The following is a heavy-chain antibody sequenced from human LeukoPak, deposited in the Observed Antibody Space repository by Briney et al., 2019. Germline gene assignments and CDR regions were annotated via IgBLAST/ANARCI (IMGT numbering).Heavy chain of an antibody. Sequence: GGSLRLSCAASGFTFITYSMNWVRQAPGKGLEWVSYISSTSNTIYYADSVKGRFTVSRDNAKNSLYLQMNSLRAEDTAMYYCTPGYCSSTSCPHYFDYWGQGTLVTVSS. J-gene: IGHJ4*02. V-gene: IGHV3-48*01. CDR2: ISSTSNTI. CDR1: GFTFITYS. CDR3: TPGYCSSTSCPHYFDY. D-gene: IGHD2-2*01.